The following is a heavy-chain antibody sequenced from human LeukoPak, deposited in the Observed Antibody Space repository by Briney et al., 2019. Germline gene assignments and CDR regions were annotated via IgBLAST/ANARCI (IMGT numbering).Heavy chain of an antibody. J-gene: IGHJ4*02. D-gene: IGHD6-6*01. CDR2: INHSGST. CDR3: AKDHQPSSSLDCYFDY. CDR1: GGSFSGYY. V-gene: IGHV4-34*01. Sequence: PSETLSLTCAVYGGSFSGYYWSWIRQPPGKGLEWIGEINHSGSTNYNPSLKSRVTISVDTSKNQFSLKLSSVTAEDTAVYYCAKDHQPSSSLDCYFDYWGQGTLVTVSS.